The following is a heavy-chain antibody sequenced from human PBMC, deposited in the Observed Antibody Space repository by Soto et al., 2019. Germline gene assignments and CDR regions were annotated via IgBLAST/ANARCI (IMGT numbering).Heavy chain of an antibody. V-gene: IGHV2-5*02. CDR1: GFSLSTSGVG. D-gene: IGHD3-22*01. Sequence: QITLKESGPTLVKPTQTLTLTCTFSGFSLSTSGVGVGWIRQPPGKALAWLARIYWDDDKRYSPSLKSRLTITTDTSNNQVVLTMTNMDPVDTATYYCAHSGGQRYDRSGYLDYWGQGTLVTVSS. CDR2: IYWDDDK. CDR3: AHSGGQRYDRSGYLDY. J-gene: IGHJ4*02.